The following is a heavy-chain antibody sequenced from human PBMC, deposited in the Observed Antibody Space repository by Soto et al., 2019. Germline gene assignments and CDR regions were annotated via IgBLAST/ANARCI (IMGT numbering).Heavy chain of an antibody. CDR3: VKDNRGSY. CDR1: GFTFSTCW. D-gene: IGHD3-10*01. CDR2: INQDGSER. J-gene: IGHJ4*02. Sequence: EVQLVGSGGGLVQPGGSLRLSCAASGFTFSTCWMILVRQAPGKGLEWVANINQDGSERYYVDSVKGRFTISRDNAKNSLYLQMTSLRAEDTAVYYCVKDNRGSYWGQGATETVSS. V-gene: IGHV3-7*01.